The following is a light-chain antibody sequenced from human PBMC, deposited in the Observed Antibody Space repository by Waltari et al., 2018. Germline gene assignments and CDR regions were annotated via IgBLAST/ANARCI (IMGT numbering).Light chain of an antibody. CDR2: HAS. V-gene: IGKV3-20*01. Sequence: EIVLTQSPGTLSLSPGERATLSCRASQSVSKYLAWYQQKPGQAPRLLIYHASTRAAGIPDSFIGSGYGTDFSLTISRLEAEDFAVYYCQHYVSLPATFGQGTKVEIK. CDR1: QSVSKY. CDR3: QHYVSLPAT. J-gene: IGKJ1*01.